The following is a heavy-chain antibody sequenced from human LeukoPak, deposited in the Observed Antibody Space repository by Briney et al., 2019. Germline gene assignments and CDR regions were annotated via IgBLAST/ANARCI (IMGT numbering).Heavy chain of an antibody. D-gene: IGHD6-6*01. CDR1: GGSIRSYY. CDR2: IYYSGST. Sequence: SETLSLNCTVYGGSIRSYYWSWIRQPPGKGLGWIGYIYYSGSTNYNPSLKSRVTISVDTSKNQFPLKLSSVTAADTAVYYCARVGGFEYSSSSGWWFDPWGQGTLVTVSS. V-gene: IGHV4-59*01. J-gene: IGHJ5*02. CDR3: ARVGGFEYSSSSGWWFDP.